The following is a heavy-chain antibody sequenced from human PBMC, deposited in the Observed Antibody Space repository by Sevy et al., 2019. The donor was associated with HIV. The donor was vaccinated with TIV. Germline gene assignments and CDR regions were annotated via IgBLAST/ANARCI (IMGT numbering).Heavy chain of an antibody. Sequence: GGSLRLSCAASGFTFSNFAMHWVRQAPGKGLEWVAVISYDGSNKYYADSVKGRFTISRDNSKNTLYLQMNSLRPEDTAVYYCANGHRSDSSDYYYSDDYYHGMDVWGQGTTVTVSS. V-gene: IGHV3-30-3*01. CDR3: ANGHRSDSSDYYYSDDYYHGMDV. CDR2: ISYDGSNK. CDR1: GFTFSNFA. J-gene: IGHJ6*02. D-gene: IGHD3-22*01.